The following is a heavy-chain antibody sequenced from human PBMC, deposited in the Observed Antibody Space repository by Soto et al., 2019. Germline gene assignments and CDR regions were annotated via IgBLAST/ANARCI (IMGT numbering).Heavy chain of an antibody. CDR2: ISYDGSNK. D-gene: IGHD3-22*01. CDR1: GFTFSSYG. Sequence: GGSLRLSCTASGFTFSSYGMHWVRQAPGKGLEWVAVISYDGSNKYYADSVKGRFTISRDNFKNTLYLQMNSLRAEDTAVYYCAKDRFRSDYYDSSGYMGFDPWGQGTLVTVSS. CDR3: AKDRFRSDYYDSSGYMGFDP. J-gene: IGHJ5*02. V-gene: IGHV3-30*18.